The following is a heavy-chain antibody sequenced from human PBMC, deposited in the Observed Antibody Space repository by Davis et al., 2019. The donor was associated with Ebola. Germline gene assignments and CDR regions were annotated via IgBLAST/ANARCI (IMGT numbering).Heavy chain of an antibody. Sequence: GESLKISCAASGFTLSGYDMNWFRQAPGKGLQWVAVIWVDGSNKYYADSVKGRFTISRDNSKNTLYLQMNSLMAEDTAVYYCAKVKYYSTWRGGFDSWGQGTLVTVSS. J-gene: IGHJ4*02. CDR1: GFTLSGYD. D-gene: IGHD6-13*01. CDR3: AKVKYYSTWRGGFDS. V-gene: IGHV3-33*06. CDR2: IWVDGSNK.